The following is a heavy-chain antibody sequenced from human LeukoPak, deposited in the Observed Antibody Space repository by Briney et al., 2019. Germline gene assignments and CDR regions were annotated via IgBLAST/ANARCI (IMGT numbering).Heavy chain of an antibody. CDR1: GYIFTGYY. V-gene: IGHV1-2*02. D-gene: IGHD2-15*01. CDR3: AREGTKYCSGGSCYGP. J-gene: IGHJ5*02. Sequence: GASVKVSCKASGYIFTGYYMHWVRQAPGQGLEWMGWINPNSGATNYAQKFQGRVTMTRDTSISTAYMELSRLRSDDTAFYYCAREGTKYCSGGSCYGPWGQGTLVTVSS. CDR2: INPNSGAT.